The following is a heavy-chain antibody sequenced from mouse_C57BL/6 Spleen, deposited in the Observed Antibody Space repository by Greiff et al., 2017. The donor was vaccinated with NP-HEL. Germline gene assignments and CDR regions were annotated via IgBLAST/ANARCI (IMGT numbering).Heavy chain of an antibody. Sequence: QVQLQQSGPELVKPGASVKLSCTASGYTFTSYDINWVKQRPGQGLEWIGRIYPRDGSTNSTEKFKGTATLTVDTSSSTAYMQLRSLTSEDSAVYFCARSGIYYGYDGFDYWGQGTLVTVSA. D-gene: IGHD2-2*01. V-gene: IGHV1-85*01. CDR3: ARSGIYYGYDGFDY. CDR1: GYTFTSYD. J-gene: IGHJ3*01. CDR2: IYPRDGST.